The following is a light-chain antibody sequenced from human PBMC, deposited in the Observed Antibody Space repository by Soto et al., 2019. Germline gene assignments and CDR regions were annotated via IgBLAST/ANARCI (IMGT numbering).Light chain of an antibody. CDR1: QGVSADS. CDR3: HQYGSTPFT. J-gene: IGKJ3*01. CDR2: GAS. V-gene: IGKV3-20*01. Sequence: EIVLTQSPGTLSLSPGDTATLSCRASQGVSADSLAWYQQSLGQAPRLLIYGASSRAAGIPDRFSGNGSGTDFILTISRLEPEDFALYYCHQYGSTPFTFGPGTKVDIK.